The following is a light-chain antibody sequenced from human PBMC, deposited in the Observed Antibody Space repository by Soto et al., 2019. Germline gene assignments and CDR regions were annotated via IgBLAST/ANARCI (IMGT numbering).Light chain of an antibody. V-gene: IGLV2-8*01. CDR2: EVS. CDR1: SSDVGGYNY. J-gene: IGLJ2*01. Sequence: QSVLTQPPSASGSPGQSVTISCTGTSSDVGGYNYVSWYQQHPGKAPKLMISEVSKRPSGVPDRFSGSKSGNTASLTVSGLQAEDEADYYCSSFAGNNNLVFGGVTKVTVL. CDR3: SSFAGNNNLV.